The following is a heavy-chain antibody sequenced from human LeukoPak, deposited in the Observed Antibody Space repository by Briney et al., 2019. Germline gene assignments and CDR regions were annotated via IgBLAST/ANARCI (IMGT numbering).Heavy chain of an antibody. CDR3: AKDRALMVRGGGGLDY. CDR1: GFTFSSYG. Sequence: GSLRLSCAASGFTFSSYGMHWVRQAPGKGLEWVAVISYDGSNKYYADSVQGRFTISRDNSKNTLYLQMNSLRAEDTAVYYCAKDRALMVRGGGGLDYWGQGTLVTVSS. J-gene: IGHJ4*02. D-gene: IGHD3-10*01. V-gene: IGHV3-30*18. CDR2: ISYDGSNK.